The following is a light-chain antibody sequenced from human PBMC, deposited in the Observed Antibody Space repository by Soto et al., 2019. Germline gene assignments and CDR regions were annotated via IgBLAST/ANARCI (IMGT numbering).Light chain of an antibody. CDR3: QQYNYFWA. V-gene: IGKV1-5*01. CDR2: DAS. J-gene: IGKJ1*01. CDR1: QTISSW. Sequence: LSGSVGDRVTITCRASQTISSWLAWYQQKPGKAPKLLIYDASNLESGVPSRFSGGGSGTEFSLTISSLQPDDFATYYCQQYNYFWAFGQGTKVDIK.